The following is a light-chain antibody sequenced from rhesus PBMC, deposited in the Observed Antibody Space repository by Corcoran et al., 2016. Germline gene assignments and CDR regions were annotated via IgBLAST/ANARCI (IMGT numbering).Light chain of an antibody. CDR1: QGISSY. CDR3: QQYNSAPYS. Sequence: DIQMTQSPSSLSASVGDTVTITCRASQGISSYLAWSQQKPGKAPKPLIYYASNLESGVPSRFSGSGYGTEFTLTISSLQPEDFATYYCQQYNSAPYSFGQGTKVEIK. CDR2: YAS. J-gene: IGKJ2*01. V-gene: IGKV1-37*01.